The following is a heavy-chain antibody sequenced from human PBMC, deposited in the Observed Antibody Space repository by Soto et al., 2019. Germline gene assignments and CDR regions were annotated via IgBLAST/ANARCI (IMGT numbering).Heavy chain of an antibody. CDR1: GFSVSSNY. J-gene: IGHJ4*02. D-gene: IGHD6-6*01. CDR2: IYSGGST. CDR3: ARGPDPSTSSLGDYFGY. V-gene: IGHV3-66*01. Sequence: EVQLVESGGGLVQPGGSLRLSCAASGFSVSSNYMSWVRQAPGKGLEWVSVIYSGGSTYYADSVKGRFTISRDNSKNTLYLQRNRLRVEGKAVYYCARGPDPSTSSLGDYFGYRGQGPLVTV.